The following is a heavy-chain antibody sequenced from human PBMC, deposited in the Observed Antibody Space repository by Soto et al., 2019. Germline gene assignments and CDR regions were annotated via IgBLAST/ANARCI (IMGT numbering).Heavy chain of an antibody. CDR3: ARPLRFLEWSHADDAFDI. Sequence: ASVKVSCKASGYTFTSYYMHWVRQAPGQGLEWMGIINPSGGSTSYAQKFQGRVTTTRDTSTSTVYMELSSLRSEDTAVYYCARPLRFLEWSHADDAFDIWGQGTMVTVSS. J-gene: IGHJ3*02. D-gene: IGHD3-3*01. V-gene: IGHV1-46*03. CDR1: GYTFTSYY. CDR2: INPSGGST.